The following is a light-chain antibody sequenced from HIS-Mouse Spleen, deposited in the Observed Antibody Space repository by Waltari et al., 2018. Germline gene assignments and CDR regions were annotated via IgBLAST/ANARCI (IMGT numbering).Light chain of an antibody. CDR1: SSDVRSYNL. Sequence: QSALTQPASVSGSPGQSITIPCTGTSSDVRSYNLVSWYQQHPGKAPQLLIYEGSKRPSGVSNRFSGSKSGNTASLTISGLQAEDEADYYCCSYAGSSTWVFGGGTKLTVL. V-gene: IGLV2-23*01. J-gene: IGLJ3*02. CDR2: EGS. CDR3: CSYAGSSTWV.